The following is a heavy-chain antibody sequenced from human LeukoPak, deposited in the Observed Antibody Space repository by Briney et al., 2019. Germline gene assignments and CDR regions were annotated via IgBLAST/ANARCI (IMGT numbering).Heavy chain of an antibody. CDR2: IYPGDSDT. D-gene: IGHD2-2*01. CDR3: ARVDHRRGDHQLALYDAFDI. V-gene: IGHV5-51*01. Sequence: GESLKISCKGSGYSFTSYWIGWVRQMPGKGLEWMGIIYPGDSDTRYSPSFQGQVTISADKSISTAYLQWSSLKASDTAMYYCARVDHRRGDHQLALYDAFDIWGQGTMVTVSS. J-gene: IGHJ3*02. CDR1: GYSFTSYW.